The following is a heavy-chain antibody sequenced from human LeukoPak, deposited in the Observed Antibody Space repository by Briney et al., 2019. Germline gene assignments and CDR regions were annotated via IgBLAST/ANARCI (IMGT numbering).Heavy chain of an antibody. D-gene: IGHD2-15*01. J-gene: IGHJ4*02. V-gene: IGHV3-15*01. CDR2: IKSKIDGGTT. CDR1: GFTFSSAW. Sequence: PGGSLRLSCAASGFTFSSAWMTWVRQAPGKGLEWVGRIKSKIDGGTTEYAAPVEGRFTISRDDSKNTVYLQMNSLQTEDTAVYYCTTDRRYCSGGTCYYDRNYWGQGTLVTVSS. CDR3: TTDRRYCSGGTCYYDRNY.